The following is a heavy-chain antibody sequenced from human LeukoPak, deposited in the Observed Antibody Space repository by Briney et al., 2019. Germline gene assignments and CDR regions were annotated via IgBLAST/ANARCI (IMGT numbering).Heavy chain of an antibody. Sequence: GGSLRLSCAASGFTFSSYSMNWVRQAPGKGLEWVSSISSSSSYIYYADSVKGRFTISRDNAKNSLYLQINSLRAEDTAVYYCARDAGRSYYYGMDVWGQGTTVTVSS. D-gene: IGHD3-10*01. CDR3: ARDAGRSYYYGMDV. J-gene: IGHJ6*02. CDR1: GFTFSSYS. V-gene: IGHV3-21*01. CDR2: ISSSSSYI.